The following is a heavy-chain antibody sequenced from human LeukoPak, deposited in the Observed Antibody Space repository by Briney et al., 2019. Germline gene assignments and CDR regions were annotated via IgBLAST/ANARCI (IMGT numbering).Heavy chain of an antibody. CDR1: GYTFTSYY. CDR2: IIPIFGTA. Sequence: SVKVSCKASGYTFTSYYMHWVRQAPGQGLEWMGGIIPIFGTANYAQKFQGRGTITADESQSKAYLELRSLRSEDTAVYYCATTYCSGGSCSSNWFDPWGQGTLVTVSS. D-gene: IGHD2-15*01. J-gene: IGHJ5*02. V-gene: IGHV1-69*13. CDR3: ATTYCSGGSCSSNWFDP.